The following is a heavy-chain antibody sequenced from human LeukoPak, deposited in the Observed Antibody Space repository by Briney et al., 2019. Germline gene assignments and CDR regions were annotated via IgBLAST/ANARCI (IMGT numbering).Heavy chain of an antibody. CDR2: IYYSGST. CDR3: ARSTVLLWFGESVGWFDP. CDR1: GGSISSYY. D-gene: IGHD3-10*01. J-gene: IGHJ5*02. Sequence: SETLSLTCAVSGGSISSYYWSWIRQPPGKGLEWIGYIYYSGSTNYNPSLKSRVTISVDTSKNQFSLKLSSVTAADTAVYYCARSTVLLWFGESVGWFDPWGQGTLVTVSS. V-gene: IGHV4-59*01.